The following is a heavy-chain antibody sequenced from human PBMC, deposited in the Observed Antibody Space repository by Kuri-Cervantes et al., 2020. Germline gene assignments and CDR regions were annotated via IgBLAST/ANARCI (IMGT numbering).Heavy chain of an antibody. J-gene: IGHJ4*02. V-gene: IGHV4-38-2*01. D-gene: IGHD2-2*01. CDR2: IYHSGST. Sequence: GSLRLSCAVSGYSISSGYYWGWIRQPPGKGLEWIGSIYHSGSTYYNPSLKSRVTISVDTSKNQFSLKLSSVTAADTAVYYCARHWDCSSTSCTNFDYWGQGTLVTVSS. CDR3: ARHWDCSSTSCTNFDY. CDR1: GYSISSGYY.